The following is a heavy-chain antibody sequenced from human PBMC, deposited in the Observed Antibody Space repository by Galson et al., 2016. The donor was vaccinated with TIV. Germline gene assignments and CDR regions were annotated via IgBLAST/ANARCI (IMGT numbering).Heavy chain of an antibody. CDR2: INPDSGNT. J-gene: IGHJ5*02. V-gene: IGHV1-8*01. D-gene: IGHD2-2*01. Sequence: SVKVSCKASGGSFRTYAITWVRQAPGHGLEWMGWINPDSGNTGYVQKFQGRVTMTRNISASTVYMELSSLRSEDTAVYYCAWSWSVVAPNWVDPWGQGTLVTVSS. CDR3: AWSWSVVAPNWVDP. CDR1: GGSFRTYA.